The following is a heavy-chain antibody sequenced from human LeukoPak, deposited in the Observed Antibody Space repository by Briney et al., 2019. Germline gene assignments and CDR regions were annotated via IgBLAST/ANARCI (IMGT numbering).Heavy chain of an antibody. CDR1: GYSFTSYW. V-gene: IGHV5-51*01. Sequence: GESLKISCKGSGYSFTSYWIGWVRQMPGKGLEWMGIIYPGDSDTRYSPSFQGQVTISADKSISTAYLQWSSLKASDTAMYYCARQISPYSIGWQSDYWGQGTLVTVSS. CDR2: IYPGDSDT. D-gene: IGHD6-19*01. CDR3: ARQISPYSIGWQSDY. J-gene: IGHJ4*02.